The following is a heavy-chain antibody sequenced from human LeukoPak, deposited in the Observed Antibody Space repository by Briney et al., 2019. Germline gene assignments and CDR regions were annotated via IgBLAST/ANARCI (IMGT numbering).Heavy chain of an antibody. CDR1: GGTFSSYA. D-gene: IGHD3-16*01. Sequence: SVKVSCKASGGTFSSYAISWVRQAPGQGLEWMGGIIPIFATANYAQKFRGRVTVTADESTSTAYMELSSLRSEDTAVYYCARANRESYTADEAFDIWGQGTMVTVSS. CDR3: ARANRESYTADEAFDI. V-gene: IGHV1-69*13. J-gene: IGHJ3*02. CDR2: IIPIFATA.